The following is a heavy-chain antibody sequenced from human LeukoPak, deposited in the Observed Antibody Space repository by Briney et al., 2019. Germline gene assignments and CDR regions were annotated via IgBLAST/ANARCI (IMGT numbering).Heavy chain of an antibody. CDR2: IYYSGST. Sequence: SETLSLTCTVSGGSISSYYWGWIRQPPGKGLEWIGSIYYSGSTYYNPSLKSRVTISVDTSKNQFSLKLSSVTAADTAVYYCARPNGSAFYYYGMDVWGQGTTVTVSS. J-gene: IGHJ6*02. D-gene: IGHD3-10*01. V-gene: IGHV4-39*01. CDR3: ARPNGSAFYYYGMDV. CDR1: GGSISSYY.